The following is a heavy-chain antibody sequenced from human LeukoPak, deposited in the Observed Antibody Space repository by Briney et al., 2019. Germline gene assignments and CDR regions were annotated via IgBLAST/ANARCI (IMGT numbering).Heavy chain of an antibody. Sequence: SDTLSLTCTVSGGSISSQYWSWIREPPEKGLEWIGYIYYSGSTNYNPSLKSRVTISVDTSKNQFSLKLSSVTAADTAVYYCAREGSSSSYFDYWGQGTLVTVSS. J-gene: IGHJ4*02. CDR1: GGSISSQY. CDR2: IYYSGST. V-gene: IGHV4-59*11. CDR3: AREGSSSSYFDY. D-gene: IGHD6-6*01.